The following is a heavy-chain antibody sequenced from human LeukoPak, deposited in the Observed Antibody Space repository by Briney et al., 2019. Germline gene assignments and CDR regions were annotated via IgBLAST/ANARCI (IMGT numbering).Heavy chain of an antibody. CDR3: VKDIHYYGSGNYYNGYFDY. D-gene: IGHD3-10*01. V-gene: IGHV3-64D*09. CDR2: ISSNGGST. Sequence: GGSLRLSCSASGFSFSNYAMQWVRQAPGKGLEYVSAISSNGGSTYYADSVKGRFTISRDNSKNTLYLQVSSLRAEDTAVYYCVKDIHYYGSGNYYNGYFDYWGQGTLVTVSS. CDR1: GFSFSNYA. J-gene: IGHJ4*02.